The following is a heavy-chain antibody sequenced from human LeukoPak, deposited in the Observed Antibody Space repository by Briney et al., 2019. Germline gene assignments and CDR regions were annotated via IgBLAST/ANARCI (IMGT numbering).Heavy chain of an antibody. CDR1: GFIFSSYG. Sequence: PGGSLRLSCAASGFIFSSYGMRWVRQAPGKGLEWVAVISYDGSKKYYADSVKGRFTISRDNSKNTMYLQMNSLRAEDTAVYYCARDGRHFDWLNRLDYWGQGTLVAVSS. V-gene: IGHV3-30*03. CDR2: ISYDGSKK. J-gene: IGHJ4*02. CDR3: ARDGRHFDWLNRLDY. D-gene: IGHD3-9*01.